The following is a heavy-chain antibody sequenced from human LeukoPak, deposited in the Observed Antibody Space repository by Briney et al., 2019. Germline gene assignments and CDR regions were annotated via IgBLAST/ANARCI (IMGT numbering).Heavy chain of an antibody. D-gene: IGHD4-17*01. V-gene: IGHV4-39*01. CDR3: ARRLTTVTPLTSNWFDP. J-gene: IGHJ5*02. CDR1: GGSISSSSYY. CDR2: IHYSGST. Sequence: SETLSLTCTVSGGSISSSSYYWGWIRQPPGKGLEWIGSIHYSGSTYYNPSIKSRVTISVDTSKSQFSLKLSSVTAADTAVYYCARRLTTVTPLTSNWFDPWGQGTLVTVSS.